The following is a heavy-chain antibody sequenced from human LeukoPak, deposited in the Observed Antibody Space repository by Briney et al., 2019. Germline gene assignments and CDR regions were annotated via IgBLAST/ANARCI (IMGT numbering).Heavy chain of an antibody. Sequence: SETLSLTCTVSGGSISSYYWSWIRQPAGKGLEWIGRTYTSGSTNYNPSLKSRVTMSVDTSKNQLSLKLSSVTAADTAVYYCARARYGGYCSSTSCPYYYYGMDVWGQGTTVTVSS. V-gene: IGHV4-4*07. J-gene: IGHJ6*02. D-gene: IGHD2-2*01. CDR3: ARARYGGYCSSTSCPYYYYGMDV. CDR1: GGSISSYY. CDR2: TYTSGST.